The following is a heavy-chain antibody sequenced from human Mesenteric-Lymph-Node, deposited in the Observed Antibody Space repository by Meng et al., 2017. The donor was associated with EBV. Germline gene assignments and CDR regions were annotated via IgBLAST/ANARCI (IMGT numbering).Heavy chain of an antibody. Sequence: EWGQGLVKPSQTLSVTCAVSGDSISGGGYYWSWIRQPPGKCLDWIGYIYHSGGAYYTPSLKSRVTMSVDTSKNHFSLRLGSVTAADTAVYYCVRQPWLHERFDYWGQGILVTVSS. CDR1: GDSISGGGYY. J-gene: IGHJ4*02. D-gene: IGHD1-1*01. CDR2: IYHSGGA. V-gene: IGHV4-30-4*01. CDR3: VRQPWLHERFDY.